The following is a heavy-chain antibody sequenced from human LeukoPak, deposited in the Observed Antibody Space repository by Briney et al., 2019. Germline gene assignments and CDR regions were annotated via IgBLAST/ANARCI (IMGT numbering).Heavy chain of an antibody. D-gene: IGHD6-6*01. V-gene: IGHV1-18*01. Sequence: GASVKVSCKACGYTFTTYGISWVRQAPGQGLEWMGWISTYNGNTNYAQQFQGRVTMTTDTSMSTTYMELRSLRSDDTAVYYCARDLIAVRPGWFDPWGQGSLVTVSS. CDR2: ISTYNGNT. J-gene: IGHJ5*02. CDR1: GYTFTTYG. CDR3: ARDLIAVRPGWFDP.